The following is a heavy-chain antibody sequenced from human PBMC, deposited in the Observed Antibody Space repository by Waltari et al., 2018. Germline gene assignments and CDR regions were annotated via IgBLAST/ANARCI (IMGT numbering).Heavy chain of an antibody. CDR1: AFTFSSYS. CDR2: ISSIGXYI. J-gene: IGHJ4*02. V-gene: IGHV3-21*01. D-gene: IGHD2-15*01. CDR3: ARGAXVTTLXLFGSRGTWLDX. Sequence: DVQXVXXXGGLVKXGGSXRLSCAASAFTFSSYSMYWVRQAPGRGLEWVTYISSIGXYIYYXDSLEXRFTISRDNAXNSLYLQMNGLRGEDTAXYFCARGAXVTTLXLFGSRGTWLDXWGQGTLVTVSS.